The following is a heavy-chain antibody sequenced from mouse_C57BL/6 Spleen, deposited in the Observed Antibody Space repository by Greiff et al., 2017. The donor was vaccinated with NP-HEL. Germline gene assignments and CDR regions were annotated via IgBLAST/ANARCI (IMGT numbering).Heavy chain of an antibody. CDR3: ARWGAMGSDWFAY. D-gene: IGHD2-3*01. CDR1: GYTFTSYW. Sequence: QVQLQQPGAELVMPGASVKLSCKASGYTFTSYWMHWVKQRPGQGLEWIGEIDPSDSYTNYNQKFKGKSTLTVDKSSSTAYMQLSSLTSEDSAVYYCARWGAMGSDWFAYWGQGTLVTVSA. CDR2: IDPSDSYT. V-gene: IGHV1-69*01. J-gene: IGHJ3*01.